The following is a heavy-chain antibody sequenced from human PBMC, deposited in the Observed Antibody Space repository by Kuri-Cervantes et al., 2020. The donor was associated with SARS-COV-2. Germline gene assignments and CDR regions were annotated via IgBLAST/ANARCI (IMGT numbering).Heavy chain of an antibody. CDR2: INPNSGGT. J-gene: IGHJ3*02. D-gene: IGHD2-2*03. CDR1: GYTFTGYY. V-gene: IGHV1-2*02. Sequence: ASVKVSCKASGYTFTGYYMHWVRQAPGQGLEWMGWINPNSGGTNYAQKFQGRVTMTRDTSISTAYMELSRLRSDDTAVYYCAGDGYCSSTSCPWRAFDIWGQGTMVTVSS. CDR3: AGDGYCSSTSCPWRAFDI.